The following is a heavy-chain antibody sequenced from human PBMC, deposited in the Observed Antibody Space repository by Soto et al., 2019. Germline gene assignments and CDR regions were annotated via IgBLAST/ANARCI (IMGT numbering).Heavy chain of an antibody. D-gene: IGHD1-1*01. Sequence: SQTLSLTCAVGGGAFSGYYWSWIRQPPGKGLEWIGEINHSGSTNYNPSLKSRVTISVDTSKNQFSLKLSSVTAADTAVYYCARRDPVQLERRNWFDPWGQGTLVTVSS. J-gene: IGHJ5*02. CDR1: GGAFSGYY. CDR3: ARRDPVQLERRNWFDP. V-gene: IGHV4-34*01. CDR2: INHSGST.